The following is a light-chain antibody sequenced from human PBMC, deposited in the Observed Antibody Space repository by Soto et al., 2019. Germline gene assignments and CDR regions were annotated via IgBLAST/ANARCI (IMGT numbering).Light chain of an antibody. CDR2: GAS. J-gene: IGKJ3*01. CDR1: QSVSSN. CDR3: QQYFNWPLTWT. V-gene: IGKV3-15*01. Sequence: EIVMTQSPATLSVSPGERATLSCRASQSVSSNLAWYQQKPGQAPRLLIYGASTRATGIPARVSGSGSGTDFALTISSLQSEDFAVYYCQQYFNWPLTWTFGPGTKVQIK.